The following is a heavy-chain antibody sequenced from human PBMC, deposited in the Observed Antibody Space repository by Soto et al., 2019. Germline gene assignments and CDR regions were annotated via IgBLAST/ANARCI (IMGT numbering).Heavy chain of an antibody. CDR1: GFTFSSYA. CDR3: AKDPPRITTMVRGAVADY. CDR2: ISGSGGST. Sequence: GGSLRLSCAASGFTFSSYAMSWVRQAPGKGLEWVSAISGSGGSTYYADPVKGRFTISRDNSKNTLYLQMNSLRAEDTAVYYCAKDPPRITTMVRGAVADYWGQGTLVTVS. V-gene: IGHV3-23*01. D-gene: IGHD3-10*01. J-gene: IGHJ4*02.